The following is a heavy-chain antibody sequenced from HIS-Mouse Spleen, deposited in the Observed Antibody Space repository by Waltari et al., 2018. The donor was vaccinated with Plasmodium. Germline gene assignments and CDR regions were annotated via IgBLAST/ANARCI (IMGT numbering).Heavy chain of an antibody. Sequence: EVQLVESGGGLVQPGGSLRLSCAASGFTFSRYWMGWVRQAPGKGVEWVANIKQDGSEKYYVDSVKGRFTISRDNAKNSLYLQMNSLRAEDTAVYYCASSWYWYFDLWGRGTLVTVSS. CDR3: ASSWYWYFDL. CDR2: IKQDGSEK. V-gene: IGHV3-7*01. CDR1: GFTFSRYW. D-gene: IGHD6-13*01. J-gene: IGHJ2*01.